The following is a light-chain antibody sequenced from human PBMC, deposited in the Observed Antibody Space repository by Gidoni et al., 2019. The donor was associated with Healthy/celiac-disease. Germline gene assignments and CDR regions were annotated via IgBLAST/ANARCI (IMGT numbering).Light chain of an antibody. J-gene: IGLJ3*02. CDR1: SSNLGNNA. CDR3: AAWDDSLNGWV. Sequence: QSVLTQPPSVSEAPRQRVTISCSGSSSNLGNNAVNWYQQLPGKAPKLLIYYDDLLPSGVSDRFSCSKSGTSASLAISGLQSEDEADYYFAAWDDSLNGWVFGGGTKLTVL. V-gene: IGLV1-36*01. CDR2: YDD.